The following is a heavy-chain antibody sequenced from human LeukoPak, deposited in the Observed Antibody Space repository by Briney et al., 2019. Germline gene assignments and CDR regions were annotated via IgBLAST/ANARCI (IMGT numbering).Heavy chain of an antibody. D-gene: IGHD6-19*01. CDR3: ARGHVAGTFDY. CDR1: GFTFSSYS. CDR2: ISSSSSYI. J-gene: IGHJ4*02. Sequence: GGSLRLSCAASGFTFSSYSMNWVRQAPGKGLEWVSSISSSSSYIYYADSVKGRFTISRDNAKNSLYLQMNSLRAEDTALYYCARGHVAGTFDYWGQGTLVTVSS. V-gene: IGHV3-21*04.